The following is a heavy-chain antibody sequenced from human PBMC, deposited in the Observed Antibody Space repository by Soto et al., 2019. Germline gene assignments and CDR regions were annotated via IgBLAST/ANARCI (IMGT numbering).Heavy chain of an antibody. J-gene: IGHJ4*02. CDR3: VRAPHY. Sequence: QVQLQESGPGLVKPSGTLSLTCAVSGDSVSGTNWWSWVRQPPGKGLEWIGEIHHSGNPNYNPSLKTRVTISVDKSKNQFSLKLSSVTAADTAVYYCVRAPHYWGQGTLVTVSS. V-gene: IGHV4-4*02. CDR1: GDSVSGTNW. CDR2: IHHSGNP.